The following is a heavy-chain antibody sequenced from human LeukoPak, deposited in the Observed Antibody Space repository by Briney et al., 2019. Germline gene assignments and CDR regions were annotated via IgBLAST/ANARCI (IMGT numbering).Heavy chain of an antibody. CDR2: FDPEDGET. J-gene: IGHJ3*02. V-gene: IGHV1-24*01. D-gene: IGHD3-10*01. Sequence: ASVKVSCKVSGYTLTELSMHWVRQAPGKGLEWMGGFDPEDGETIYAQKLQGRVTITEDTSTDTAYMELSSLRSEDTAVYYCATGVRGVIILGAFDIWGQGTMVTVSS. CDR3: ATGVRGVIILGAFDI. CDR1: GYTLTELS.